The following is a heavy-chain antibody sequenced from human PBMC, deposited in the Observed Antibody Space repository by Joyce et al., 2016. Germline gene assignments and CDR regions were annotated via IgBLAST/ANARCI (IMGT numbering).Heavy chain of an antibody. J-gene: IGHJ4*02. Sequence: QMQLQESGPGLVKPSETLSLTCTVSGDSIGTYYWNWIRQPPGKGLEWIGYIFYTGRTNYNPSLKSRVTMSVDMSKNQFSLNLNSVTAADTAVYYCARVGSSWSFGYWGQGTLVTVSS. CDR3: ARVGSSWSFGY. CDR2: IFYTGRT. D-gene: IGHD6-13*01. V-gene: IGHV4-59*01. CDR1: GDSIGTYY.